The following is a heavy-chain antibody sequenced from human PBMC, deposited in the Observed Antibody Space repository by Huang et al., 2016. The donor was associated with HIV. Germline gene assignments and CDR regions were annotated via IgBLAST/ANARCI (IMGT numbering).Heavy chain of an antibody. CDR1: GYIFTKYG. CDR3: ARDHWYPLQNWFDL. Sequence: QVELVQSGAEVKRPGASVRVSCKAAGYIFTKYGINWVRQAPGQGLEWMGWISAYNGNTNYAEKCQGRVTRTGDTSATTAYMELRDVTSADTAVYYCARDHWYPLQNWFDLWGQGTLVTVSS. V-gene: IGHV1-18*01. D-gene: IGHD1-1*01. J-gene: IGHJ5*01. CDR2: ISAYNGNT.